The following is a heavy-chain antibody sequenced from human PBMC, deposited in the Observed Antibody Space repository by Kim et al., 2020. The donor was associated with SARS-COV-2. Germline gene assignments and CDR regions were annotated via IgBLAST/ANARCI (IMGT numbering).Heavy chain of an antibody. J-gene: IGHJ4*02. CDR3: AKGRYCSGGNCYPEFDY. Sequence: GGSLRLSCAASGFTFSSYGMHWVRQAPGKGLEWVAVMSDDGSHKSYAESVKGRFTISRDNSKNTLYLQMNSLRTEDTAVYYCAKGRYCSGGNCYPEFDYWGQGSLVTVSS. V-gene: IGHV3-30*18. CDR1: GFTFSSYG. D-gene: IGHD2-15*01. CDR2: MSDDGSHK.